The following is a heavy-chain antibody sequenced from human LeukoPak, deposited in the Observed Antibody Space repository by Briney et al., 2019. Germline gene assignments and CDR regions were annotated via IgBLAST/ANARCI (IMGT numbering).Heavy chain of an antibody. CDR3: ARDQSSSWYYFDY. Sequence: GASVKVSCKASGYTFSGYYIHWVRQAPGQGLEWMGWINPNSGGTNSAQKFQGRVTMTRDMSTSTVYMELSSLRSEDTAVYYCARDQSSSWYYFDYWGQGTLVTVSS. CDR2: INPNSGGT. V-gene: IGHV1-2*02. D-gene: IGHD6-13*01. CDR1: GYTFSGYY. J-gene: IGHJ4*02.